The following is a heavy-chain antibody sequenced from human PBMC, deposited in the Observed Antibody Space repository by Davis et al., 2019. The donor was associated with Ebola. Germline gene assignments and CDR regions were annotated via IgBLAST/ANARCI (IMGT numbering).Heavy chain of an antibody. CDR1: GGTFSSYA. CDR3: ASSEGYLYGMDV. D-gene: IGHD2-15*01. CDR2: IIPIFGTR. V-gene: IGHV1-69*13. J-gene: IGHJ6*02. Sequence: SVKVSCKASGGTFSSYAISWVRQAPGQGLEWMGGIIPIFGTRTYAQKFQGRVTVTADASTSTAYMELSSLTSEDTAVYYCASSEGYLYGMDVWGQGTTVTVSS.